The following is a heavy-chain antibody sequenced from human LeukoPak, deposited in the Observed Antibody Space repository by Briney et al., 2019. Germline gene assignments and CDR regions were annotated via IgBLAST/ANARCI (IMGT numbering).Heavy chain of an antibody. J-gene: IGHJ3*02. CDR2: ISTYKGNT. Sequence: ASVKVSCKASGYTFTSYGINWVRQAPGQGLEWMGWISTYKGNTNYAQKMQGRVTMTTDTSTSTAYTELRSLRSEDTAVYYCARSSAYYNEADIWGQGTMVTVSS. D-gene: IGHD3-9*01. CDR3: ARSSAYYNEADI. CDR1: GYTFTSYG. V-gene: IGHV1-18*01.